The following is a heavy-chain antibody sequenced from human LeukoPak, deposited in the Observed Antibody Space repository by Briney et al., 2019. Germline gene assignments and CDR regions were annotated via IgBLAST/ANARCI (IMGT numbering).Heavy chain of an antibody. J-gene: IGHJ4*02. D-gene: IGHD6-6*01. Sequence: QAGGSLRLSYAASGFTFNSYAMSWVRQAPWERLQWVSGISDSGGNTYYADSVRGRFTISRDNSKNTLYLQMNSRRAEDTAVYYCARHRSSWLIDYWGQGTLVTVSS. V-gene: IGHV3-23*01. CDR2: ISDSGGNT. CDR1: GFTFNSYA. CDR3: ARHRSSWLIDY.